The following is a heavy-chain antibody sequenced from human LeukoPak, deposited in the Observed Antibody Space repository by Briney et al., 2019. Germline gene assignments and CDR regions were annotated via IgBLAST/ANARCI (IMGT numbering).Heavy chain of an antibody. J-gene: IGHJ4*02. Sequence: SETLSLTCTVSGGSISSSSYYWGWIRQPPGKGLEWIRNIYYSGSTNYNPSLKSRVTISADTSKNQFSLKLSSVTAADTAVYYCARDRGWELFDYWGQGTQVTVSS. CDR2: IYYSGST. CDR3: ARDRGWELFDY. D-gene: IGHD1-26*01. V-gene: IGHV4-61*01. CDR1: GGSISSSSYY.